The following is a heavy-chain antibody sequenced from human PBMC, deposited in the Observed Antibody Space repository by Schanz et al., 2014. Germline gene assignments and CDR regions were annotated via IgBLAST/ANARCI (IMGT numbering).Heavy chain of an antibody. CDR1: GYTFTRYY. V-gene: IGHV1-46*01. Sequence: QVLLVQSGAEVKQPGASVKVSCRASGYTFTRYYMHWVRQAPGQGLEWMGIINPSGGSTDYAQKFQGRVTMTRDTSTSTVYMELSSLTSDDSAVYYCARDRDQWDGNYLDYWGQGTLVTVSS. D-gene: IGHD1-26*01. J-gene: IGHJ4*02. CDR3: ARDRDQWDGNYLDY. CDR2: INPSGGST.